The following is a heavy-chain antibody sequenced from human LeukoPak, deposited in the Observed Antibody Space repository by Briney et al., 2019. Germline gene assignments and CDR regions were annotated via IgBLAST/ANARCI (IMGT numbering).Heavy chain of an antibody. Sequence: SETLSLTCTVSGGSISSYYWSWIRQPPGKGLEWIGYIYYSGSTNYNPSLKSRVTISVDTSKNQFSLKLSSVTAADTAVYYCARVGRYGYNLEYFDYWGQGTLVTVTS. CDR2: IYYSGST. J-gene: IGHJ4*02. D-gene: IGHD5-24*01. CDR3: ARVGRYGYNLEYFDY. CDR1: GGSISSYY. V-gene: IGHV4-59*01.